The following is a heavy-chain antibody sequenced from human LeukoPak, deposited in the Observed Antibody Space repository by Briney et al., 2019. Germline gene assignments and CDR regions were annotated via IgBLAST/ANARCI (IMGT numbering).Heavy chain of an antibody. D-gene: IGHD2-21*02. Sequence: SQTLSLTCTVSGVSMSSSSYYWAWIRQSPGKGLEWIGSVYYSGTTHYESSLKSRVSISIDTSKTQFALKVNSVTVADTAVYYCARILDLVTTKTIDYWGQGSLVIVSS. CDR1: GVSMSSSSYY. CDR2: VYYSGTT. V-gene: IGHV4-39*06. J-gene: IGHJ4*02. CDR3: ARILDLVTTKTIDY.